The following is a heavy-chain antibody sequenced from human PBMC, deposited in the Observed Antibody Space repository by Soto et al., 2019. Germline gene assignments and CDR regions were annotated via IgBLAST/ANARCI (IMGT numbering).Heavy chain of an antibody. CDR3: ARDRHYYDISGYYHYYYGMDV. D-gene: IGHD3-22*01. CDR2: ISAYNGNT. CDR1: GYTFTSYG. J-gene: IGHJ6*02. V-gene: IGHV1-18*01. Sequence: QVQLVQSGAEVKKPGASVKVSCKASGYTFTSYGISWVRQAPGQGLEWMGWISAYNGNTNYAQKLQGRVTMTTDTTTSTAYMELRSLRSDDTAVYYCARDRHYYDISGYYHYYYGMDVWGQGTTVTVSS.